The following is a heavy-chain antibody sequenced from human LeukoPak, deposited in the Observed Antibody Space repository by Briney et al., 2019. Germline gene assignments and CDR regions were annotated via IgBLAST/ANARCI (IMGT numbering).Heavy chain of an antibody. J-gene: IGHJ4*02. V-gene: IGHV3-30*18. CDR3: AKDLSSSWALDY. D-gene: IGHD6-13*01. Sequence: GRSLRLSCGASGFTFSSNGMHWVRQAPGKGLEWVAVISYDGSNKYYADSVKGRFTISSDDSKNTLSLQMNSLRTEDTAVYYCAKDLSSSWALDYWGQGTLVTVSS. CDR2: ISYDGSNK. CDR1: GFTFSSNG.